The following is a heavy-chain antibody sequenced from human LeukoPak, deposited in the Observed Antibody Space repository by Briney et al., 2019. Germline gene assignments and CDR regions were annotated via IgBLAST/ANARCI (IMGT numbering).Heavy chain of an antibody. Sequence: GGSLRLSCAASGFTFSSYAMSWVRQAPGKGLEGVSAISGSGGSTYYADSVKGRFTISRDNSKNTLYLQMNSLRAEDTAVYYCGRDGVSAAMDYWGQGTLVTVSS. J-gene: IGHJ4*02. D-gene: IGHD2-2*01. V-gene: IGHV3-23*01. CDR3: GRDGVSAAMDY. CDR1: GFTFSSYA. CDR2: ISGSGGST.